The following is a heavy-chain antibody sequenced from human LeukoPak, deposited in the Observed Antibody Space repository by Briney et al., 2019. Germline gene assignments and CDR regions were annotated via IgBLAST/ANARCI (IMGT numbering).Heavy chain of an antibody. CDR3: AVDYDSSGYPDY. CDR2: INPSGGST. CDR1: GGTFSSYA. V-gene: IGHV1-46*01. D-gene: IGHD3-22*01. Sequence: ASVKVSCKASGGTFSSYAISWVRQAPGQGLEWMGIINPSGGSTSYAQKFQGRVTMTRDTSTSTVYMELSSLRSEDTAVYYCAVDYDSSGYPDYWGQGTLVTVSS. J-gene: IGHJ4*02.